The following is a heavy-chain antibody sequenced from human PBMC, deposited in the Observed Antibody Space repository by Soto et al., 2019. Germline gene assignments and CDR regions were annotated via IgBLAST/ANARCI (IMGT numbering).Heavy chain of an antibody. V-gene: IGHV3-7*05. Sequence: GGSLRLSCAASGFTFSSYWMSWVRQAPGKGLEWVANIKQDGSEKYYVDSVKGRFTISRDNAKNSLYLQMNSLRAEDTDVYYCARDLQLGYYYYGMDVWGQGTTVTVSS. D-gene: IGHD6-13*01. CDR1: GFTFSSYW. CDR3: ARDLQLGYYYYGMDV. J-gene: IGHJ6*02. CDR2: IKQDGSEK.